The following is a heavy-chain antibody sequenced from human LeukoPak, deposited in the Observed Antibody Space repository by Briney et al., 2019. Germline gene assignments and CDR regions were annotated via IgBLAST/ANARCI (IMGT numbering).Heavy chain of an antibody. J-gene: IGHJ3*02. V-gene: IGHV3-30*18. CDR3: AKDLRQSYVGTFDI. Sequence: GGPLKLSCAASGLPFITYAIHWVGKPPGKGLEWVQFFSYDGSYNYYADSVKGRFTISRDNSKNTLYLQMNSLRAEDTAVYYCAKDLRQSYVGTFDIWGQGTMVTVSS. CDR2: FSYDGSYN. CDR1: GLPFITYA. D-gene: IGHD1-26*01.